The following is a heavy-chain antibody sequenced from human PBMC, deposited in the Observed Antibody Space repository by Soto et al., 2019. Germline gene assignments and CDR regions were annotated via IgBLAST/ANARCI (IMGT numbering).Heavy chain of an antibody. CDR2: VSYSGTT. Sequence: QVQLQESGPGLVKPSQTLSLTCTVSGASISSGDYHWSWIRQPPGKDLEWIGYVSYSGTTGYNPSLYSRVTISVVTYTNQFSLSLRSVTAADTAVYYCARDRRRGRAAAGYSYFWGQGMLVTVSS. CDR1: GASISSGDYH. J-gene: IGHJ4*02. CDR3: ARDRRRGRAAAGYSYF. D-gene: IGHD6-13*01. V-gene: IGHV4-31*03.